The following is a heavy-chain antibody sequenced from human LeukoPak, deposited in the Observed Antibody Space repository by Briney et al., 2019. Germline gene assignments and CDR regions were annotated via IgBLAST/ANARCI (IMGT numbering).Heavy chain of an antibody. CDR1: GGSINSYY. D-gene: IGHD4-11*01. CDR2: VSDTGST. CDR3: ARTTTTFDD. Sequence: SETLSLTSTVCGGSINSYYWSWIRQPPGKGLEWIGYVSDTGSTNYNPSLKSRVTISVDTAKNQFYLKLASLTAADTAVYYCARTTTTFDDWGHGTLVTVSS. V-gene: IGHV4-59*01. J-gene: IGHJ4*01.